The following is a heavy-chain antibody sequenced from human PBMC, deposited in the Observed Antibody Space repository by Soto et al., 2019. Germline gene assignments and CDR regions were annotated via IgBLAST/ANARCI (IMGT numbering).Heavy chain of an antibody. CDR1: GYTFTGYY. CDR2: INPNSGGT. CDR3: ARDPYFSMGDYDNYYYYGMDV. V-gene: IGHV1-2*04. D-gene: IGHD3-16*01. J-gene: IGHJ6*02. Sequence: ASVKVSCKASGYTFTGYYMHWVRQAPGQGLEWMGWINPNSGGTNYAQKFQGWVTMTRDTSISTAYMELGRLSSDDTAGYYCARDPYFSMGDYDNYYYYGMDVWGQGTTVTVSS.